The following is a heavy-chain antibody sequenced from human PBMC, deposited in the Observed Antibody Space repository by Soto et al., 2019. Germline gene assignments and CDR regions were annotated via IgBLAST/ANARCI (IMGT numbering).Heavy chain of an antibody. V-gene: IGHV1-69*12. Sequence: QVQLVQSGAEVKKPGSSVKVSCKASGGTFSNYAISWVRQAPGQGLEWMGGIIPIFGTTNYAQRFQGRVTITADDSTSTAYMELSSLRSEDTAVYYCARFSSSWYKDYFDYWGQGTLVTVSS. CDR2: IIPIFGTT. CDR1: GGTFSNYA. D-gene: IGHD6-13*01. CDR3: ARFSSSWYKDYFDY. J-gene: IGHJ4*02.